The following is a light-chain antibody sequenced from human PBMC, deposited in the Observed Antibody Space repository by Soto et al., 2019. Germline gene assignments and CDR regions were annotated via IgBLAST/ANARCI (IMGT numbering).Light chain of an antibody. CDR2: GAS. CDR1: QTIYSY. Sequence: IGMTQSPATLSVSPGERATLSCRASQTIYSYLVWYQQKPGQAPRLLISGASNRATGIAARFSGSGSGTDFTLTINSLEPEDFAVYYCQQRNNWPITFGQGTRLEIK. J-gene: IGKJ5*01. V-gene: IGKV3-11*01. CDR3: QQRNNWPIT.